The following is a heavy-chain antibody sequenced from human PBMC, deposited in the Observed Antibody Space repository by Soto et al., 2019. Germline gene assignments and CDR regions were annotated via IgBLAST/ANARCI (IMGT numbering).Heavy chain of an antibody. V-gene: IGHV1-2*02. CDR2: INPNSGGT. CDR1: GYTFTAYY. CDR3: ARQGDGYNPLDY. D-gene: IGHD2-21*01. J-gene: IGHJ4*02. Sequence: QVQLVQSGAEVKKPGASVKVSCKASGYTFTAYYMHWVRQAPGQGLEWMGWINPNSGGTKYAQKFQGRVTMTRDMSISTAYMELSRLRSDDTAVYYCARQGDGYNPLDYWGQGTLVTVSS.